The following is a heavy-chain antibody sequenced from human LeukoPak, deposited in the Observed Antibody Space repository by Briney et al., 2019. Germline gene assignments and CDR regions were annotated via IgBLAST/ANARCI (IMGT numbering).Heavy chain of an antibody. J-gene: IGHJ4*02. V-gene: IGHV1-8*01. Sequence: ASVKVSCKASGYTFTSYDINWVRQATGQGLEWMGWMNPNSGNTGYAQKFQDRVTMTRNTSISTAYMELSSLRSEDTAVYYCAVAGYSSGWTLGYWGQGTLVTVSS. CDR3: AVAGYSSGWTLGY. D-gene: IGHD6-19*01. CDR1: GYTFTSYD. CDR2: MNPNSGNT.